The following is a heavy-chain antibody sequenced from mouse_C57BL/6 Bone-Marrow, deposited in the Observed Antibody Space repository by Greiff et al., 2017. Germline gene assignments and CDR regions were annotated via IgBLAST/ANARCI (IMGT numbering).Heavy chain of an antibody. J-gene: IGHJ1*03. V-gene: IGHV1-64*01. Sequence: QVQLQQPGAELVKPGASVKLSCKASGYTFTSYWMHWVKQRPGQGLAWIGMIHPNSGSTNYNEKFKSKATLTVDKSSRTAYMQLSSLTSEDSAVYYCARDDLYYYGSSNWYFDVWGTGTTVTVSS. CDR3: ARDDLYYYGSSNWYFDV. D-gene: IGHD1-1*01. CDR1: GYTFTSYW. CDR2: IHPNSGST.